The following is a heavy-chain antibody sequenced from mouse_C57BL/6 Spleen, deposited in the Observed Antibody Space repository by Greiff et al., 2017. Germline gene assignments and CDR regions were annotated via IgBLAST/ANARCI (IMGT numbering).Heavy chain of an antibody. J-gene: IGHJ4*01. Sequence: EVQLQQSGTVLARPGASVKMSCKTSGYTFTSYWMHWVKQRPGQGMEWKGAIYPGNSDTSYNQKFKGKAKLTAVTSASNAYMELSSLTNEEFAVYYCTPGYYAMDYRCQGASVTVSS. CDR3: TPGYYAMDY. CDR2: IYPGNSDT. CDR1: GYTFTSYW. V-gene: IGHV1-5*01.